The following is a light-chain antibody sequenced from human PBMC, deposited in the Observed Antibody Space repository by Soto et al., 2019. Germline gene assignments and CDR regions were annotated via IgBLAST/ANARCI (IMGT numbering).Light chain of an antibody. CDR2: EVS. Sequence: QSVLTQPASVSGSPGQSITISCTGTSSDVGRYKLVSWYQQHPGKAPKLMISEVSKRPSGISDRFSGSKSGSTASLTISGLQAEDEADYYCCSYAGTSTHTVFGGGTKLTVL. CDR3: CSYAGTSTHTV. V-gene: IGLV2-23*02. J-gene: IGLJ7*01. CDR1: SSDVGRYKL.